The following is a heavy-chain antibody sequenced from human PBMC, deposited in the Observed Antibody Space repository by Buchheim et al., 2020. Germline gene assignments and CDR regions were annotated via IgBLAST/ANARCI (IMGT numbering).Heavy chain of an antibody. CDR3: AKGAFGGSIGRDYFDY. D-gene: IGHD3-16*01. CDR1: GLTFNSYA. CDR2: ISSVGDRT. J-gene: IGHJ4*02. Sequence: VQLLESGGGLVEAGGSLRLSCAASGLTFNSYAMNWFRQAPGKGLEWVSAISSVGDRTSYADSVKGRFTVSRDHSGNTLYLRMNSLRAEDTAVYYCAKGAFGGSIGRDYFDYWGQG. V-gene: IGHV3-23*01.